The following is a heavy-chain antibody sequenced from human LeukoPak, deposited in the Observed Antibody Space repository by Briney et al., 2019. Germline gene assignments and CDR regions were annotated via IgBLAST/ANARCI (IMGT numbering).Heavy chain of an antibody. CDR2: ISAGGGGT. J-gene: IGHJ4*02. CDR3: ANRDVARLDS. V-gene: IGHV3-23*01. CDR1: GFTFSSYA. Sequence: GGSLRLSCAASGFTFSSYAMSWVRQAPGKGLEWVSAISAGGGGTYYADSVKGRFTISRDNSKSTLYLQMNSLRAEDTAVYYCANRDVARLDSWGQGTLVTVSS.